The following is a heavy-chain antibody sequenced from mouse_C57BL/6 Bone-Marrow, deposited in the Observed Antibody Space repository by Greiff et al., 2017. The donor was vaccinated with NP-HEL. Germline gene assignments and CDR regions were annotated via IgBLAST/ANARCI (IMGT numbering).Heavy chain of an antibody. D-gene: IGHD2-2*01. J-gene: IGHJ3*01. V-gene: IGHV5-17*01. CDR1: GFTFSDYG. CDR2: ISSGSSTI. CDR3: ERGEYGYDGAFAY. Sequence: EVQLVESGGGLVKPGGSLKLSCAASGFTFSDYGMHWVRQAPEKGLEWVAYISSGSSTIYYADTVKGRFTISRDNAKNTRFLQMTSLRSEDTAMDYCERGEYGYDGAFAYWGQGTLVTVSA.